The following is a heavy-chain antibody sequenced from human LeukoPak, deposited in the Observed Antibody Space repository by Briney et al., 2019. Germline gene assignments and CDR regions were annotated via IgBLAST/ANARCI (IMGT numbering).Heavy chain of an antibody. CDR2: ISGSGGST. CDR1: GFTFSSYA. CDR3: AKPPAMVRGVGEFDP. J-gene: IGHJ5*02. Sequence: GGSLRLSCAASGFTFSSYAMSWVRRAPGKGLEWVSAISGSGGSTYYADSVKGRFTISRDNSKNTLYLQMNSLRAEDTAVYYCAKPPAMVRGVGEFDPWGHGTLVTVSS. V-gene: IGHV3-23*01. D-gene: IGHD3-10*01.